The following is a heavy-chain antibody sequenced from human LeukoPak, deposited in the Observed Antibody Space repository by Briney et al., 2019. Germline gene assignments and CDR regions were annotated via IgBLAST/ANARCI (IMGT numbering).Heavy chain of an antibody. V-gene: IGHV3-23*01. Sequence: GGSLRLSCAASRFTFSSYWMHWVRQAPGKGLEWVSGISGSGGSTYYADSVKGRFAISRDNSKNTLYLQMNSLRAEDTAIYYCAKYLSAKGPPYGLDVWGQGTTVTVSS. CDR1: RFTFSSYW. CDR2: ISGSGGST. J-gene: IGHJ6*02. CDR3: AKYLSAKGPPYGLDV.